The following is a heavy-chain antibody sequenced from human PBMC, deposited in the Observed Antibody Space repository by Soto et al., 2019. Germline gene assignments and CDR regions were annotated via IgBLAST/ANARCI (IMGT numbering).Heavy chain of an antibody. CDR1: GYTFTIYA. J-gene: IGHJ3*02. Sequence: ASVNVSCKASGYTFTIYAMHLVRQAPGQGLEWMGWISAYNGNTNYAQKLQGRVTMTTDTSTSTAYMELRSLRSDDTAVYYCASKHSSGWYNDAFDIWGQGTMVTVSS. D-gene: IGHD6-19*01. CDR3: ASKHSSGWYNDAFDI. CDR2: ISAYNGNT. V-gene: IGHV1-18*01.